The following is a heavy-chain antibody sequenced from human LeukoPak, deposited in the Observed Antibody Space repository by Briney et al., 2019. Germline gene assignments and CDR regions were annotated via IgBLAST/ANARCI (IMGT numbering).Heavy chain of an antibody. CDR3: AKDGQSFNSMWDYLDS. J-gene: IGHJ4*02. Sequence: GGSLRLSCAASGFDFSTYAMSWVRQAPGKGLEWISGIGGGDTHYADSVKGRFTISRDNSKSTVELHMSSLRVEDTAVYYCAKDGQSFNSMWDYLDSWGRGTLVTVSS. D-gene: IGHD1-26*01. V-gene: IGHV3-23*01. CDR2: IGGGDT. CDR1: GFDFSTYA.